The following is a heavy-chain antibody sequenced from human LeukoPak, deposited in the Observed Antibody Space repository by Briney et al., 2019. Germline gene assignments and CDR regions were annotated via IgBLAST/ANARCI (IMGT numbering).Heavy chain of an antibody. CDR3: ASGSFNLLGHFDY. V-gene: IGHV3-33*01. CDR2: IWYDGSHR. D-gene: IGHD1-26*01. CDR1: GFTFSNFG. J-gene: IGHJ4*02. Sequence: GGSLRLSCAASGFTFSNFGMHWVRQTPGKGLEWVAVIWYDGSHRSYADSVKGRFTISRDNSKNTLYLQMNSLRAEDTAVYYCASGSFNLLGHFDYWGQGTLVTVSS.